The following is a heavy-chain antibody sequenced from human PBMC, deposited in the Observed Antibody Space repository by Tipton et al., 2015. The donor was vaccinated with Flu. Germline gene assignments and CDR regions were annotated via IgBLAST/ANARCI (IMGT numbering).Heavy chain of an antibody. J-gene: IGHJ2*01. V-gene: IGHV4-39*07. CDR2: IDYSGST. D-gene: IGHD3-3*01. CDR3: ARVAPVGIFGVVPPYWYFDL. CDR1: DGSISSSSYY. Sequence: TLSLTCTVSDGSISSSSYYWGWIRQPPGKGLEWIGSIDYSGSTYYNPSLKSRVTISVDTSKNQFSLKLSSVTAADTAVYYCARVAPVGIFGVVPPYWYFDLWGRGTLVTVSS.